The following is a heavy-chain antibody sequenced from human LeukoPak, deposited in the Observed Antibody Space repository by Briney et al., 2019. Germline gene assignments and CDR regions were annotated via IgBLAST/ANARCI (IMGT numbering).Heavy chain of an antibody. V-gene: IGHV3-23*01. CDR2: ISNSGDST. D-gene: IGHD1-1*01. J-gene: IGHJ4*02. CDR1: GFTFRSYV. CDR3: AKARDTTTRD. Sequence: GGSLRLSCAASGFTFRSYVMSWVRQAPGKGLEWVSAISNSGDSTFYADSVKGRFTISRDNSNSTLFLQMNSLRAEDTAVYFCAKARDTTTRDWGQGTLVTVSS.